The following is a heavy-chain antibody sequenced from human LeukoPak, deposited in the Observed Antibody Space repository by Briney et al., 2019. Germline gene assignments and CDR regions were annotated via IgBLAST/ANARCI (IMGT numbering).Heavy chain of an antibody. CDR2: IYYSGST. CDR3: ARAEYYFDY. J-gene: IGHJ4*02. V-gene: IGHV4-39*07. CDR1: GDSISGSNYY. Sequence: PSETLSLTCTVSGDSISGSNYYWGWIRQSPGKGLEWIGIIYYSGSTYYNPSLKSRVTISVDTSKNQFSLKLRFVTAADTAVYSCARAEYYFDYWGQGTLVTVSS.